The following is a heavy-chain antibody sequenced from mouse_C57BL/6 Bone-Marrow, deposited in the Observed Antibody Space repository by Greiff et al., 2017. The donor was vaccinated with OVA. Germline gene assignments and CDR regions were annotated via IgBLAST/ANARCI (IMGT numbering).Heavy chain of an antibody. Sequence: VQVVESGAELVRPGASVKLSCKASGYTFTDYYINWVKQRPGQGLEWIARIYPGSGNTYYNEKFKGKATLTAEKSSSTAYMQLSSLTSEDSAVYFLAKGDVLLRAKGGYYFDYWGQGTTLTVSS. CDR3: AKGDVLLRAKGGYYFDY. D-gene: IGHD1-1*01. V-gene: IGHV1-76*01. J-gene: IGHJ2*01. CDR2: IYPGSGNT. CDR1: GYTFTDYY.